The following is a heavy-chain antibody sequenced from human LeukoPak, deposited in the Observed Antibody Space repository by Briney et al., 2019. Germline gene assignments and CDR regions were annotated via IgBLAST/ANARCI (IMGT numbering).Heavy chain of an antibody. CDR1: GGSISSYY. V-gene: IGHV4-4*07. CDR2: IYTSGST. Sequence: SETLSLTCTVSGGSISSYYWSWMRQPAGKGLEWIGRIYTSGSTNYNPSLKSRVTMSVDTSKNQFSLKLSSVTAADTAVYFCAREIRLTMVRGVITQTYYMDVWGKGTTVTISS. CDR3: AREIRLTMVRGVITQTYYMDV. J-gene: IGHJ6*03. D-gene: IGHD3-10*01.